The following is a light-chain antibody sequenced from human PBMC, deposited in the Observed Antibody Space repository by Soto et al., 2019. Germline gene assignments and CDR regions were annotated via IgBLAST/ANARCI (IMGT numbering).Light chain of an antibody. CDR2: DAS. V-gene: IGKV3-11*01. Sequence: EIVLTQSPATLSLSPGEGATLSCRASQSVSSYLAWYQQKPGQAPRLLIYDASNRATGIPARFSGSGSGTDFTLTISSLEPEDFAVYYCQQRSNWPRTFGQAT. J-gene: IGKJ1*01. CDR1: QSVSSY. CDR3: QQRSNWPRT.